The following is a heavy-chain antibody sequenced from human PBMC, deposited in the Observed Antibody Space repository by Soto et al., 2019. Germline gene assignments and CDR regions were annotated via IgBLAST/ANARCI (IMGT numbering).Heavy chain of an antibody. CDR2: IGTRDDI. J-gene: IGHJ4*02. CDR3: ARARGGYYSAPFDY. V-gene: IGHV3-23*01. CDR1: GFTFSDYA. Sequence: VGSLRLSCAASGFTFSDYAMSWVRQAPGKGLEWVSAIGTRDDIFYADSVKGRFTISRDNSKNTLYLQMNSLRAEDTAVYYCARARGGYYSAPFDYWGQGTLVTVSS. D-gene: IGHD3-10*01.